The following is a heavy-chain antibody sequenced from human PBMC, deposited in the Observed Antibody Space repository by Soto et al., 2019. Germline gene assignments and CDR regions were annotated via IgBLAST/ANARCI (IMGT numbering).Heavy chain of an antibody. CDR2: IYHSGST. CDR1: GGSISSSNW. V-gene: IGHV4-4*02. D-gene: IGHD6-13*01. J-gene: IGHJ4*02. CDR3: ARAAMGGTSWANTPNV. Sequence: SDTLSLTCAVSGGSISSSNWWSWVRQPPGKGLEWIGEIYHSGSTNYNPSLKSRVTISVDKSKNQFSLKLSSVTAADTAVYYCARAAMGGTSWANTPNVWGQGTLVTVSS.